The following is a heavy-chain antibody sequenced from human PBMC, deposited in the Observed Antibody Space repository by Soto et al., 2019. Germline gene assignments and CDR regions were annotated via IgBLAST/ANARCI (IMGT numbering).Heavy chain of an antibody. CDR2: INPNSGGT. CDR1: GYTFTGYY. J-gene: IGHJ4*02. V-gene: IGHV1-2*02. CDR3: ARGNILRYFDWLFSY. D-gene: IGHD3-9*01. Sequence: ASVKVSCKASGYTFTGYYMHWVRQAPGQGLEWMGWINPNSGGTNYAQKFQGRVTMTRDTSISTAYMELSRLRSDDTAVYYCARGNILRYFDWLFSYWGQGTLVTVSS.